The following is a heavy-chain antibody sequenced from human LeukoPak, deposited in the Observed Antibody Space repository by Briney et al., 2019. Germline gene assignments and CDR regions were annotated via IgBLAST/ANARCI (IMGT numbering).Heavy chain of an antibody. Sequence: PGGSLRLSCAASGFTFNNYAMNWVRQAPGKGLEWVSGISGTGDNTYVADSVKGRFTISRDNSKNTLSLQMDSLRAEDTAKYYCARGTPGRTYSFDYWGQGTLVTVSS. CDR1: GFTFNNYA. J-gene: IGHJ4*02. CDR2: ISGTGDNT. D-gene: IGHD2-15*01. V-gene: IGHV3-23*01. CDR3: ARGTPGRTYSFDY.